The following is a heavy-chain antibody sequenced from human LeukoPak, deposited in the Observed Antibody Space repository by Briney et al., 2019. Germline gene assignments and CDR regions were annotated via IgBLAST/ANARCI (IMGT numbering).Heavy chain of an antibody. D-gene: IGHD3-10*01. Sequence: PSETLSLTCTVSGGSISGYYWSWIRQPPGKGLEWIGSIYYSGTSYYNPSLKSRVTISVDTSKNQFSLRLTSVTAADTAVYYCARIFRGVIIAVDYWGQGTLVTVSS. J-gene: IGHJ4*02. CDR2: IYYSGTS. CDR3: ARIFRGVIIAVDY. V-gene: IGHV4-59*05. CDR1: GGSISGYY.